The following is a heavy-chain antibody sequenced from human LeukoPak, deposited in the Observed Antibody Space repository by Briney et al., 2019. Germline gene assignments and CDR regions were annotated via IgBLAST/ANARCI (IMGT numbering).Heavy chain of an antibody. V-gene: IGHV4-38-2*02. D-gene: IGHD3-10*01. CDR1: GYSISSGYY. J-gene: IGHJ4*02. Sequence: SETLSLTCTVSGYSISSGYYWGWIRQPPGKGLEWIGRIYTSGSTNYNPSLKSRVTMSVDTSKNQFSLKLSSVTAADTAVYYCARRPRLLWFGELYDYWGQGTLVTVSS. CDR3: ARRPRLLWFGELYDY. CDR2: IYTSGST.